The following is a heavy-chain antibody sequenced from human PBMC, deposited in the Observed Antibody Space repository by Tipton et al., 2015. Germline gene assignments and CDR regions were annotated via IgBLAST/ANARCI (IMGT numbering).Heavy chain of an antibody. D-gene: IGHD2-21*02. CDR2: IYHSGST. Sequence: GLVKPSETLSLTCAVSGYSISSDYFWGWIRQPPGKGLEWIGSIYHSGSTYYNPSLKSRVTISVDTSKNQFSLKLSSVTAADTAVYYCARVLCGGDCYSVGDWGQGTLVTVSS. J-gene: IGHJ4*02. CDR1: GYSISSDYF. CDR3: ARVLCGGDCYSVGD. V-gene: IGHV4-38-2*01.